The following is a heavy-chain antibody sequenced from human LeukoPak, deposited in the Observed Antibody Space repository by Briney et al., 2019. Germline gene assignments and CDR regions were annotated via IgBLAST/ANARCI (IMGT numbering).Heavy chain of an antibody. V-gene: IGHV4-38-2*01. CDR2: IYHSGST. CDR3: ANHYYYYMDV. J-gene: IGHJ6*03. CDR1: GYSISSGYY. Sequence: SETLSLTXAVSGYSISSGYYWGWIRHPPGKGLEWIGSIYHSGSTYYNPSLKSRVTISVDTSKNQFSLKLSSVTAADTAVYYCANHYYYYMDVWGKGTTVTVSS.